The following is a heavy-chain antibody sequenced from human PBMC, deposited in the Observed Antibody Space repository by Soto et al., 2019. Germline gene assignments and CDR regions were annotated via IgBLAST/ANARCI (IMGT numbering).Heavy chain of an antibody. CDR2: INPSGGST. J-gene: IGHJ6*02. D-gene: IGHD3-3*01. CDR3: VRDRAYYVFWSGYSNYYYYYGMDV. V-gene: IGHV1-46*01. Sequence: GASVKVSCKASGYTFTSYYMHWVRQAPGQGLEWMGIINPSGGSTSYAQKFQGRVTMTRDTSTSTVYMELSSLRSEDTAVYYCVRDRAYYVFWSGYSNYYYYYGMDVWGQGTTVTVSS. CDR1: GYTFTSYY.